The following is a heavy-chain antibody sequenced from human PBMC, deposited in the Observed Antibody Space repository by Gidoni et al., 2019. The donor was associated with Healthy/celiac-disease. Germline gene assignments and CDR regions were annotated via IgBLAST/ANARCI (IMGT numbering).Heavy chain of an antibody. CDR3: ARDATSKWLVPLDY. CDR2: IYYSGST. CDR1: GGSTSSSSYY. D-gene: IGHD6-19*01. Sequence: QLQLQASGPGLVKPSETLSLTCTVSGGSTSSSSYYWGWIRQPPGKGLEWIGSIYYSGSTYYNPSLKSRVTISVDTSKNQFSLKLSSVTAADTAVYYCARDATSKWLVPLDYWGQGTLVTVSS. J-gene: IGHJ4*02. V-gene: IGHV4-39*02.